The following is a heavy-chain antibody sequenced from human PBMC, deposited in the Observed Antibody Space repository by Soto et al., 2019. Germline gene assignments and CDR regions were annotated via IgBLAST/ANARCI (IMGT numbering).Heavy chain of an antibody. D-gene: IGHD6-19*01. Sequence: GGSLRLSCAASGFTVSSNYMSWVRQAPGKGLEWVSVIYSGGNTNYADSVKGRFTISRDNAKNSLFLLMNSLRAEDTALYHCARDTRPQVAVTGTPPDYWGQGTLVTVSS. J-gene: IGHJ4*02. CDR2: IYSGGNT. CDR3: ARDTRPQVAVTGTPPDY. V-gene: IGHV3-53*01. CDR1: GFTVSSNY.